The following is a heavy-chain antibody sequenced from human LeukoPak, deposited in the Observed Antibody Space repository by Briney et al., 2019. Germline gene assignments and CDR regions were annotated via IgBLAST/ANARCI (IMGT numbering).Heavy chain of an antibody. CDR3: ARDRDYSNMYNYYGMDV. CDR1: GFTFSGYS. Sequence: GGSLRLSCAASGFTFSGYSMNWVRQAPGKGLEWVSSITSSSNYKYYADSVKGRFTISRDNAKNSLYLQMSSLRAEDTAVYYCARDRDYSNMYNYYGMDVWGPGTTVTVSS. V-gene: IGHV3-21*01. D-gene: IGHD4-11*01. CDR2: ITSSSNYK. J-gene: IGHJ6*02.